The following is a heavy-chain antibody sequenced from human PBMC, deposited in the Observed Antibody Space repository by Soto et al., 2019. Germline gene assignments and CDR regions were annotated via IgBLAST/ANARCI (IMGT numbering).Heavy chain of an antibody. D-gene: IGHD6-19*01. CDR3: ATRPKYQQWLPFFDY. CDR2: IYYTGYT. CDR1: GDSINNRY. V-gene: IGHV4-59*08. J-gene: IGHJ4*02. Sequence: QVQLQESGPGLVKPSETLSLTCTVSGDSINNRYWSWIRQPPGKGLEWIGYIYYTGYTNYNPSLKSRATISVDSSKHQLSLKLSSVTAADTAVYYCATRPKYQQWLPFFDYWSQGTLVTVSS.